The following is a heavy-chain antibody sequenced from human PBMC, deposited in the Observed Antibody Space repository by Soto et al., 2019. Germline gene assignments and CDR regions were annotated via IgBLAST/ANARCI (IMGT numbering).Heavy chain of an antibody. D-gene: IGHD2-2*01. J-gene: IGHJ6*02. Sequence: GGSLRLSCAGTGFSFKMYVMNWVRQAPGKRLEWVAGVSYDGSKTDYADSVKGRFIISRDNSKKTLYLQMDGLTPEDTAVYSCVRGGDIVKVPASRPYYYGMALWGQGTKVTVSS. V-gene: IGHV3-30-3*01. CDR3: VRGGDIVKVPASRPYYYGMAL. CDR2: VSYDGSKT. CDR1: GFSFKMYV.